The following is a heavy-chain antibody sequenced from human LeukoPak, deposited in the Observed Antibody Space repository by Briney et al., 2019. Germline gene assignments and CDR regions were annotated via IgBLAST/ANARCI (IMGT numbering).Heavy chain of an antibody. CDR3: ARTTFYDILTGAPSAFDY. Sequence: PGGSLRLSCAASGFTFSSYWMHWVRQAPGKGLVWVSRINSDGGSTSYADSVKGRFTISRDNAKNTLYLQMNSLRAEDTAVYYCARTTFYDILTGAPSAFDYWGQGTLVTVSS. J-gene: IGHJ4*02. CDR2: INSDGGST. V-gene: IGHV3-74*01. CDR1: GFTFSSYW. D-gene: IGHD3-9*01.